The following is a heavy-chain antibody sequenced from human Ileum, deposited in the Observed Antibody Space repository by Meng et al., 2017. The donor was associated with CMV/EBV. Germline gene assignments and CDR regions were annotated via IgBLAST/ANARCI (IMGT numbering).Heavy chain of an antibody. Sequence: CKASGYTFTGYYMHWVRQAPGQGLEWMGWINPNSGGTNYAQKFQGRVTMTTDKSTTTGYMEMSSLRSEDTAVYYCARDIVGGSYFDYWGQGTLVTVSS. D-gene: IGHD1-26*01. CDR3: ARDIVGGSYFDY. J-gene: IGHJ4*02. CDR2: INPNSGGT. V-gene: IGHV1-2*02. CDR1: GYTFTGYY.